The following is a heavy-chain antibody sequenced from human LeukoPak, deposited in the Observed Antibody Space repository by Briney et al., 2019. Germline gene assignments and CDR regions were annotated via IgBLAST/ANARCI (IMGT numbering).Heavy chain of an antibody. CDR1: GFIFSSYS. CDR2: ISSSSSYI. CDR3: ARVVTIFGVVLYYVMDV. V-gene: IGHV3-21*01. J-gene: IGHJ6*02. D-gene: IGHD3-3*01. Sequence: GGSLRLSCAASGFIFSSYSMNWVRQAPGKGLEWISSISSSSSYIYYADSVKGRFTISRDNAKNSLYLQMNSLRAEYTAVYYCARVVTIFGVVLYYVMDVWGQGTTVTVSS.